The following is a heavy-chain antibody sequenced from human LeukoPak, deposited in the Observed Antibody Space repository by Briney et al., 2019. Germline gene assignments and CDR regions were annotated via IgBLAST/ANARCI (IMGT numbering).Heavy chain of an antibody. CDR2: IYSGGST. D-gene: IGHD2/OR15-2a*01. V-gene: IGHV3-53*01. CDR3: AREGPRGNSQFDY. J-gene: IGHJ4*02. CDR1: GFTVSTNY. Sequence: GGSLRLSWAASGFTVSTNYMSWVRQAPGKGLEWVSIIYSGGSTYYADSVKGRLTISRDNSKNTLYLQMNSLRAEDTAVYYCAREGPRGNSQFDYWGQGTLVTVSS.